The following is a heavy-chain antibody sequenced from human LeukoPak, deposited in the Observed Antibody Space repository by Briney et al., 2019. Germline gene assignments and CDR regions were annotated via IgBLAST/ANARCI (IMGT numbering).Heavy chain of an antibody. D-gene: IGHD3-10*01. CDR1: GGSISSYY. Sequence: PSETLSLTCTVSGGSISSYYWSWIRQPPGKGLEWIGYIYTSGSTNYNPSLKSRVTISVDTSKNQFSLKLSSVTAADTAVYYCAKLGVTRWFDPWGQGTLVTASS. CDR2: IYTSGST. J-gene: IGHJ5*02. V-gene: IGHV4-4*09. CDR3: AKLGVTRWFDP.